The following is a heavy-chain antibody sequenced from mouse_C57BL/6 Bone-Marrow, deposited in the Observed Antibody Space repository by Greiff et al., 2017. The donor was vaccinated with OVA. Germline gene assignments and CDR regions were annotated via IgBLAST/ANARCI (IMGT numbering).Heavy chain of an antibody. J-gene: IGHJ4*01. D-gene: IGHD2-4*01. V-gene: IGHV1-53*01. Sequence: QVQLQQPGTELVKPGASVKLSCTASGYTFTSYWLHWVTQRPGHGLEWIGNINPSNGGTTYNEKFKSKATLTVDKSSSTAYMQRSSLTSEDSAVDYCARRGDYDDRYAMDDWGQGTSGTVSS. CDR2: INPSNGGT. CDR1: GYTFTSYW. CDR3: ARRGDYDDRYAMDD.